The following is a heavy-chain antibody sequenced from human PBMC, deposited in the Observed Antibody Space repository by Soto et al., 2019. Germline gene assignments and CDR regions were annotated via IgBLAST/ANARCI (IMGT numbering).Heavy chain of an antibody. D-gene: IGHD1-1*01. V-gene: IGHV3-49*03. Sequence: GGSLRLSCTASGFTFGDYAMSWFRQAPGKGLEWVGFIRSKAYGGTTEYAASVKGRFTISREDSKSIAYLQTNSLKTEDTAVYYCTRDRFPELGTTGTTGYYYYYMDVWGKGTTVTVSS. CDR1: GFTFGDYA. CDR2: IRSKAYGGTT. CDR3: TRDRFPELGTTGTTGYYYYYMDV. J-gene: IGHJ6*03.